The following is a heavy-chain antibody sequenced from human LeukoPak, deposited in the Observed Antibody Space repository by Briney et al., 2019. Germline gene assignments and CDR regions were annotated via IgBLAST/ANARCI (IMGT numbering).Heavy chain of an antibody. Sequence: PGGSLRLSCAASGFAFSSYNMNWVRQAPGKGLEWVSSITTSGSYIYYADSVKGRLTISRDNAKNSLYLQMDSLGAEDTAVYYCARGDDTAVVSGGYNRFDSWGQGTLVTVSS. V-gene: IGHV3-21*01. D-gene: IGHD5-18*01. CDR2: ITTSGSYI. CDR3: ARGDDTAVVSGGYNRFDS. J-gene: IGHJ5*01. CDR1: GFAFSSYN.